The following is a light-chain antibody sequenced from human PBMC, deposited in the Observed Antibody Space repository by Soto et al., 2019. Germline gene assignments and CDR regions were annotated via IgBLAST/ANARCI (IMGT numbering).Light chain of an antibody. CDR1: SGHSTYI. CDR2: LEGSGSY. J-gene: IGLJ1*01. CDR3: ETWDTNTRV. V-gene: IGLV4-60*02. Sequence: QLVLAQSSSASASLGSSVKLTCTLSSGHSTYIIAWHQQQPGKAPRYLMNLEGSGSYSKGSGVPDRFSGSSSGADRYLTISNLQFEDEADYYCETWDTNTRVFGTGTKVTVL.